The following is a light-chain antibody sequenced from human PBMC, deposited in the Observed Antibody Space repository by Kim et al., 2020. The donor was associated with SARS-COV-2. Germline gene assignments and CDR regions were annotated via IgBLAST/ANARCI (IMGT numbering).Light chain of an antibody. Sequence: GKSVTLACTGTSSDVGGYNYVSWYQQHPGKAPKLMIYEVSKRPSGVPDRFSGSKSGNTASLTVSGLQAEDEADYYCSSYAAISNFVFGTGTMSPS. J-gene: IGLJ1*01. CDR3: SSYAAISNFV. V-gene: IGLV2-8*01. CDR1: SSDVGGYNY. CDR2: EVS.